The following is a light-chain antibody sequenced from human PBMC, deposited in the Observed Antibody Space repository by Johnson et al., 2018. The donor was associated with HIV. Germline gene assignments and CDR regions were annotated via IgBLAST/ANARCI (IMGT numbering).Light chain of an antibody. J-gene: IGLJ1*01. V-gene: IGLV1-51*01. CDR1: SSNIGNNY. CDR3: GTWDSSLSGV. CDR2: DNN. Sequence: SVLTQPPSVSAAPGQKVTISCSGSSSNIGNNYVSWYQQLPGTAPKLLIYDNNKRPSGIPDRFSGSKSGPPATLGITAIKTGDEANYYCGTWDSSLSGVFGTGTKVTVL.